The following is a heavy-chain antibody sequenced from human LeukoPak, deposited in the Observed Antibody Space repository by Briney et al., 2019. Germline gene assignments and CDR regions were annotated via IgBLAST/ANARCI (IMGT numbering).Heavy chain of an antibody. V-gene: IGHV3-23*01. D-gene: IGHD3-9*01. CDR1: GFTFSSYA. J-gene: IGHJ5*02. CDR3: AKDRELRYFDWLFNEHWFDP. CDR2: ISGSGGST. Sequence: PGGSLRLSCAASGFTFSSYAMSWVRQAPGKGLEWVSAISGSGGSTYYADSVKGRFTISRDNSKNTLYLQMNSLRAEDTVVYYCAKDRELRYFDWLFNEHWFDPWGQGTLVTVSS.